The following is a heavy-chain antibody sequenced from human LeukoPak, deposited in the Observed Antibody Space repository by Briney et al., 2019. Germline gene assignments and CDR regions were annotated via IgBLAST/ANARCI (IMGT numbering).Heavy chain of an antibody. CDR1: GYTFTDYY. Sequence: ASVKVSCKASGYTFTDYYMHWVRQAPGEGLEWMGWINPNSGGTNYAQKFQGRVTMTRDTSISTAYMELSRLRSDDTAVYYCARVDDRNSCFDYWGRGTLVTVSS. D-gene: IGHD3-16*01. CDR2: INPNSGGT. V-gene: IGHV1-2*02. J-gene: IGHJ4*02. CDR3: ARVDDRNSCFDY.